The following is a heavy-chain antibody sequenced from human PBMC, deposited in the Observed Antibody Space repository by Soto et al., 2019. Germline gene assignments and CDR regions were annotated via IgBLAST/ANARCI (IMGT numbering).Heavy chain of an antibody. CDR3: ARVGGYGYGLRAYYYSGMDV. Sequence: SETLSLTCTVSGDSVSSGSYYWSWIRQPPGKGLEWIGYMYYSGSTYYNPSLKSRVTISVDTSKNQFSLKLSSVTAADTAVYYCARVGGYGYGLRAYYYSGMDVWGQGTTVTV. CDR2: MYYSGST. J-gene: IGHJ6*02. CDR1: GDSVSSGSYY. V-gene: IGHV4-61*01. D-gene: IGHD5-18*01.